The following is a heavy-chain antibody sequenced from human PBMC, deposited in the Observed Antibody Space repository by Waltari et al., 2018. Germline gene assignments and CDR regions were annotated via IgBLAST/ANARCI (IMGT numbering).Heavy chain of an antibody. CDR2: DYHSGST. D-gene: IGHD3-10*01. Sequence: QVQLQESGPGLVKPSETLSLTCAVSGYSISSGYYWGWIRQPPGKGLEWIGSDYHSGSTYSNPPLKSRVTITVDTSKNQFSRKLSSVTAAGTAGYYCAGEFATRAGAVYVDYWGQGTLVTVSS. J-gene: IGHJ4*02. CDR1: GYSISSGYY. CDR3: AGEFATRAGAVYVDY. V-gene: IGHV4-38-2*01.